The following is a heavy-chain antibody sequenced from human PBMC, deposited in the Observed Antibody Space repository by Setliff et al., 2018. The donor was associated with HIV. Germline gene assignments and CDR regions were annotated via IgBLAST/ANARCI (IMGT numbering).Heavy chain of an antibody. CDR1: GHSFTNYW. CDR3: TRRRRAPGIEDLEAY. J-gene: IGHJ4*02. D-gene: IGHD1-26*01. V-gene: IGHV5-51*01. CDR2: IYPGDFVT. Sequence: PGESLKISCQASGHSFTNYWIGWVRQMPGKGLEWIGVIYPGDFVTRYGPSFQGQVFISADRSITTAYLQWDSLKASDTAMYYCTRRRRAPGIEDLEAYWGQGTLVTVSS.